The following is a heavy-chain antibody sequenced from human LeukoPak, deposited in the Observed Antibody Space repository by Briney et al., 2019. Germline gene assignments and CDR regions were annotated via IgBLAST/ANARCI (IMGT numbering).Heavy chain of an antibody. CDR3: ARHEGGNLDFDY. D-gene: IGHD4-23*01. V-gene: IGHV4-59*08. J-gene: IGHJ4*02. CDR2: IHYSGST. CDR1: GGSISSFF. Sequence: SETLSLTCTVSGGSISSFFWSWIRQPPGKGLEWIGYIHYSGSTNYNPSLESRVTISVDTSKNHFSLNLSSVTAADTAVYYCARHEGGNLDFDYWGQGTLVTVSS.